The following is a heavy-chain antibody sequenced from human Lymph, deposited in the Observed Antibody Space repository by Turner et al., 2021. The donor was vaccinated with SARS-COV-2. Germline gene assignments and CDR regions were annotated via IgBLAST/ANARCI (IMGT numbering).Heavy chain of an antibody. Sequence: QVQLVQSGAEVKKSGASVKVSCRASGYTFSSYGISWVRQAPGQGLEWMGWISVYNGYTNYAQKLQGRVTMTTDTSTSTAYMELRSLRSDDTAVYYCAREGYCSSTSCDRGQYYYYGMDVWGQGTTVTVSS. CDR1: GYTFSSYG. CDR3: AREGYCSSTSCDRGQYYYYGMDV. J-gene: IGHJ6*02. V-gene: IGHV1-18*04. D-gene: IGHD2-2*02. CDR2: ISVYNGYT.